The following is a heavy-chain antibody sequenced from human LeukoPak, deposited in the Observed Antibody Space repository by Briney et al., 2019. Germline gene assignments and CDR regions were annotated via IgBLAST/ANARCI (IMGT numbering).Heavy chain of an antibody. V-gene: IGHV1-69*04. CDR2: IIPILGIA. D-gene: IGHD4-17*01. Sequence: SVKVSCKASGGTFSSYAISWVRQAPGQGLEWMGRIIPILGIANYAQKFQGRVTITADKSTSTAYMELSGLRSEDTAVYYCARGPPLRMEDYWGQGTLVTVSS. CDR1: GGTFSSYA. J-gene: IGHJ4*02. CDR3: ARGPPLRMEDY.